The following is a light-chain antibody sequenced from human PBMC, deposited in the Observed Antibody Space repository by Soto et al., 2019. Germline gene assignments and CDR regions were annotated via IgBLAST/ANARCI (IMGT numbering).Light chain of an antibody. CDR3: AAWDDSLNAYV. Sequence: QSVLTQPPSASGTPGQRVTISCSGSSSNIGRNTANWFRQLPGTAPKLLIYSDNLRPSGVPARLSGSNSGTSASLAISGLQSEDEADYYCAAWDDSLNAYVFGTGTKLTVL. V-gene: IGLV1-44*01. CDR2: SDN. CDR1: SSNIGRNT. J-gene: IGLJ1*01.